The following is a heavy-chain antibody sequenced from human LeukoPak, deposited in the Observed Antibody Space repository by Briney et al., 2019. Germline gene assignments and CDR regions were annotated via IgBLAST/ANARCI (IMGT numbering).Heavy chain of an antibody. Sequence: GGSLRLSCTASGFTFGDYAMSWVRQAPGKGLEWVGFIRSKAYGGTTEYAASVKGRFTISRDDSKSIAYLQMNSLKTEDTAVYYCTSGWQLIDFWGQGTLVTVSS. CDR3: TSGWQLIDF. V-gene: IGHV3-49*04. D-gene: IGHD1-26*01. CDR2: IRSKAYGGTT. J-gene: IGHJ4*02. CDR1: GFTFGDYA.